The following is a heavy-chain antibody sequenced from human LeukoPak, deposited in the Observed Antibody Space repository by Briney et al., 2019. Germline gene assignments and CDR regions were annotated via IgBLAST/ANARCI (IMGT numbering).Heavy chain of an antibody. J-gene: IGHJ4*02. CDR1: GGSIYSTTFY. Sequence: SETLSLTCTVSGGSIYSTTFYWGWIRQPPGKGLEWIGSIYHSGSTYYNPSLKSRVTISVDTSKNQFSLKLSSVTAADTAVYYCARDFLAAGRWGQGTLVTVSS. CDR3: ARDFLAAGR. D-gene: IGHD6-13*01. V-gene: IGHV4-39*07. CDR2: IYHSGST.